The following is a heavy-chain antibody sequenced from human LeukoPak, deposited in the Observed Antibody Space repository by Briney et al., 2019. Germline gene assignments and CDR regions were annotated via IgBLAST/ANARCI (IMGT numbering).Heavy chain of an antibody. Sequence: PSETLSLTCAVYGGSFSGYYWSWIRQPLGKGLEWIGEINHSGSTNYNPSLKSRVTISVDTSKNQFSLKLSSVTAADTAVYYCARGLTGTTDWGQGTLVTVSS. CDR1: GGSFSGYY. J-gene: IGHJ4*02. D-gene: IGHD1-1*01. CDR2: INHSGST. V-gene: IGHV4-34*01. CDR3: ARGLTGTTD.